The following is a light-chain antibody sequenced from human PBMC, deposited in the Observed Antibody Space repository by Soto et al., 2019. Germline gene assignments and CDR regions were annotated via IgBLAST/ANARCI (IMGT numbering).Light chain of an antibody. J-gene: IGKJ1*01. CDR1: QTVSSNF. CDR3: QQYGSSPAT. V-gene: IGKV3-20*01. Sequence: EIVLTQSPATLSLSPGERASLFCRASQTVSSNFLAWYQQRPGQSPRLLVFGASSRATGTQERFSGSGSGTEFALTISRLEPEEFAVYYCQQYGSSPATFGQGPKVEIK. CDR2: GAS.